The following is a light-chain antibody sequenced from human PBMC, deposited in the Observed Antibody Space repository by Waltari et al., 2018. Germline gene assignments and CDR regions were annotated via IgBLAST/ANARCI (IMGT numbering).Light chain of an antibody. Sequence: DIQMTQSPSSLSASVGDRVTITCQASRDINIYLNWYQQKPGKAPNLLIYEASKLETGVPSRFSGSGSVTDFTFTISILQPEDIATYYCQQYDNLPLTFGHGTRLEIK. CDR1: RDINIY. V-gene: IGKV1-33*01. J-gene: IGKJ5*01. CDR2: EAS. CDR3: QQYDNLPLT.